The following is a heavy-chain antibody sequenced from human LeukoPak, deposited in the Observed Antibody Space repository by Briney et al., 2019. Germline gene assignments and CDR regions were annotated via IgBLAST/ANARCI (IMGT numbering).Heavy chain of an antibody. CDR2: IYYSGST. V-gene: IGHV4-39*01. CDR3: ARRRSNDCGDYDDPSVAFDI. CDR1: GGSFSSSSYY. J-gene: IGHJ3*02. Sequence: SETLSLTCTVSGGSFSSSSYYWGWIRQPPGKGLEWIGSIYYSGSTHYNPSLKSRVTISVDTSKNQFSLKLSSVTAADTAVYYCARRRSNDCGDYDDPSVAFDIWGQGTMVTVSS. D-gene: IGHD4-17*01.